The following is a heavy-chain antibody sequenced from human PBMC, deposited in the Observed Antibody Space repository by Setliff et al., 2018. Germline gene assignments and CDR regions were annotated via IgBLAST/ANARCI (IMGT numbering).Heavy chain of an antibody. D-gene: IGHD6-19*01. CDR1: GGSISSSSYY. Sequence: LSLTCTVSGGSISSSSYYWGWIRQPPGKGLEWIGSIYYSGSTYYNPSLKSRVTISVDTSKNQFSLKLNSVTAADMAVYYCAREQWLDPPGYYYMDVWAKGTTVTVSS. J-gene: IGHJ6*03. CDR3: AREQWLDPPGYYYMDV. CDR2: IYYSGST. V-gene: IGHV4-39*07.